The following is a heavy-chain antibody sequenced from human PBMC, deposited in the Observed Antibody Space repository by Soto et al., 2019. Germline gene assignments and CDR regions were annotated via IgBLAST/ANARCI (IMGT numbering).Heavy chain of an antibody. CDR3: ARHSYSSNWNPTALGY. CDR2: IYYSGST. Sequence: PSETLSLTCTVSGGSVSSGNQYWSWIRQPPGKGLEWIGYIYYSGSTNYNPSLKSRVTISVDTSKNQFSLKLSSVTAADTAVYYCARHSYSSNWNPTALGYWGQGTLVTVSS. J-gene: IGHJ4*02. CDR1: GGSVSSGNQY. D-gene: IGHD1-20*01. V-gene: IGHV4-61*01.